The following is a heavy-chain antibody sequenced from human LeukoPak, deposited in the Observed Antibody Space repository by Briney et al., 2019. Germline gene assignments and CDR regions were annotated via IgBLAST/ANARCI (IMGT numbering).Heavy chain of an antibody. CDR1: GGSISSSSYY. Sequence: SETLSLTCTVSGGSISSSSYYWGWIRQPPGKGLEWIGSIYYSGSTYYNPSLKSRVTISVDTSKNQFSLKLSSVTAADTAVYYCARASGYCTNGVCFGYFQHWGQGTLVTVSS. CDR2: IYYSGST. D-gene: IGHD2-8*01. CDR3: ARASGYCTNGVCFGYFQH. J-gene: IGHJ1*01. V-gene: IGHV4-39*01.